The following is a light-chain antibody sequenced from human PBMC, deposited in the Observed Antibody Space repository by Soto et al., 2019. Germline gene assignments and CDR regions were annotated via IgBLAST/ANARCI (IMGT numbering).Light chain of an antibody. Sequence: IVLPQSPGTLSLSPGERATLSCRASQSVSSNYLAWYQQRPGQAPRLLIYDASSRATGVPDRFSGSGSGTDFTLTISRLEPEDFAVYYCHQYGGSPGTLGQGTKVDIK. V-gene: IGKV3-20*01. CDR1: QSVSSNY. CDR3: HQYGGSPGT. J-gene: IGKJ1*01. CDR2: DAS.